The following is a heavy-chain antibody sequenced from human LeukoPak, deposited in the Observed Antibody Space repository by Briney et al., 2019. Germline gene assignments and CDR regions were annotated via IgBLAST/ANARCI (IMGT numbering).Heavy chain of an antibody. Sequence: SGGSLRLSCAASGFTFSSYWMHWVRQAPGKGLEWVSSISSSSSYIYYADSVKGRFTISRDNAKNSLYLQMNSLRAEDTAVYYCARELKRDSRWGQGTLVTVSS. CDR2: ISSSSSYI. D-gene: IGHD2-15*01. V-gene: IGHV3-21*01. CDR3: ARELKRDSR. CDR1: GFTFSSYW. J-gene: IGHJ4*02.